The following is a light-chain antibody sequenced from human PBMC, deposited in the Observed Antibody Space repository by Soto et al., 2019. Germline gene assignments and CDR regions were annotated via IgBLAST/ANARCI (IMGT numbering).Light chain of an antibody. CDR1: SSDVGTYDL. CDR2: EGN. Sequence: QSALTQPASVSGSPGQSITISCTGTSSDVGTYDLVSWYQQHPGKAPKLMIYEGNKRPSGVSNRFSGSKSGNTVSLTISGLQAEDEADHYCCSYAGSSSATWVFGGGTKLTVL. CDR3: CSYAGSSSATWV. V-gene: IGLV2-23*01. J-gene: IGLJ3*02.